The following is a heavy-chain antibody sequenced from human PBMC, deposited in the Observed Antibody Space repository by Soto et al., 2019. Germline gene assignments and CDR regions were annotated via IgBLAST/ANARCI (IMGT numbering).Heavy chain of an antibody. CDR2: INHSGST. CDR3: ARGSRITIFGVVRHDAFDI. D-gene: IGHD3-3*01. Sequence: QVQLQQWGAGLLKPSETLSLTCAVYGGSFSGYYWSWIRQPPGKGLEWIGEINHSGSTNYNPSLKSRVTLSVYTSKNQFSLKLSSVTAADTAVYYCARGSRITIFGVVRHDAFDIWGQGTMVTVSS. J-gene: IGHJ3*02. CDR1: GGSFSGYY. V-gene: IGHV4-34*01.